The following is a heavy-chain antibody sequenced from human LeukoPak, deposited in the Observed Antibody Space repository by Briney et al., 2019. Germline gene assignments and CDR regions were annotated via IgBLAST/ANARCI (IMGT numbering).Heavy chain of an antibody. CDR2: ISSSGSTI. Sequence: GGSLRLSCAASGFTFSSYEMNWVRQAPGKGLEWVSYISSSGSTIYYADSVKGRFTISRDNAKNSLYLQVNSLRAEDTAVYYCASLTPRLRYFDWQDYWGQGTLVTVSS. V-gene: IGHV3-48*03. CDR1: GFTFSSYE. J-gene: IGHJ4*02. D-gene: IGHD3-9*01. CDR3: ASLTPRLRYFDWQDY.